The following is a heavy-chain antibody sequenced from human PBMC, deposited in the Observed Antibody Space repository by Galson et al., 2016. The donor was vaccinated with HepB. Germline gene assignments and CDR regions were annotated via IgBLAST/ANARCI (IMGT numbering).Heavy chain of an antibody. D-gene: IGHD3-10*01. Sequence: SLRLSCAASGFTVSSNCMSWVRQAPGKGLEWVSLICDGGSAYYTDSVEARFTIPRDNSKNTLYLQMNNLRPEDTAVYFCARDPPGVPDFALDVWGQGTTVTVSS. CDR2: ICDGGSA. V-gene: IGHV3-66*01. J-gene: IGHJ6*02. CDR1: GFTVSSNC. CDR3: ARDPPGVPDFALDV.